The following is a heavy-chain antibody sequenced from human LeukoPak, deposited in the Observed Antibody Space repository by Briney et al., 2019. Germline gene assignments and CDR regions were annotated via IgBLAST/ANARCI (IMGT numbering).Heavy chain of an antibody. CDR2: ITWDGGST. J-gene: IGHJ4*02. Sequence: PGGSLRLSCAASGFTFDEYTMHWVRQAPGKGLEWVSLITWDGGSTFYADSVKGRFTISRDNNKNSLSLQMNSPRTEDTALYYCATERQKYFDYWGQGTLVTVSS. V-gene: IGHV3-43*01. CDR1: GFTFDEYT. CDR3: ATERQKYFDY.